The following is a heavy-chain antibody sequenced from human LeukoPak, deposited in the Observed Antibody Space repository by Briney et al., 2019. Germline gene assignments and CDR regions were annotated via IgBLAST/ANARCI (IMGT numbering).Heavy chain of an antibody. D-gene: IGHD4-17*01. CDR3: AKVFRSGDLFVSDS. CDR1: EITFSNYA. CDR2: IGRSGSPT. V-gene: IGHV3-23*05. Sequence: PGGSLRLSCAASEITFSNYAISWVRQAPGKGLEWVAAIGRSGSPTYYADSVKGRFTISRDTSKNTLFLEMNSLRAEDTAVYYCAKVFRSGDLFVSDSWGQGTLVTVSS. J-gene: IGHJ4*02.